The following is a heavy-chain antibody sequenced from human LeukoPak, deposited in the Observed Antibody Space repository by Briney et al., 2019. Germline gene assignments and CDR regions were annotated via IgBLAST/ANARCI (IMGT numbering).Heavy chain of an antibody. CDR3: ARGWPQTHGRYSGSWYYFDY. V-gene: IGHV4-34*01. Sequence: SETLSLTCAVYGGSFSGYYWSWIRQPPGKGLEWIGEINHSGSTNYNPSLKSRVTISVDTSKNQFSLKLSSVTAADTAVYYCARGWPQTHGRYSGSWYYFDYWGQGTLVTVSS. J-gene: IGHJ4*02. D-gene: IGHD6-13*01. CDR1: GGSFSGYY. CDR2: INHSGST.